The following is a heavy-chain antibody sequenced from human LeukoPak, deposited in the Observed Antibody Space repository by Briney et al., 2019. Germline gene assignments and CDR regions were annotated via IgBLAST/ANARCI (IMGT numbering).Heavy chain of an antibody. V-gene: IGHV3-48*03. CDR1: GFSFSTYE. CDR2: IGASGSVT. J-gene: IGHJ3*02. D-gene: IGHD3-22*01. Sequence: PGGSLRLSCAASGFSFSTYEMNWVRQAPGKGLEWISYIGASGSVTHYADSVEGRFTISRDNGKNSLYLQMNSLRGDDTAVYYCAKSGRYYYDSSGSKPDAFDIWGQGTMVTVSS. CDR3: AKSGRYYYDSSGSKPDAFDI.